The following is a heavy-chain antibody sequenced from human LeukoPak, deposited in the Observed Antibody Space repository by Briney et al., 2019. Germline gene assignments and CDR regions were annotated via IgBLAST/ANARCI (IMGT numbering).Heavy chain of an antibody. CDR2: IYHSGST. CDR3: ARESASWGNNWFDP. Sequence: PSQTLSLTCAVSGGSISSGGYSWSWLRQPPGKGLEWIGYIYHSGSTYYNPSLKSRVTISVDRSKNQFSLKLSSVTAADTAVYYCARESASWGNNWFDPWGQGTLVTVSS. CDR1: GGSISSGGYS. V-gene: IGHV4-30-2*01. D-gene: IGHD7-27*01. J-gene: IGHJ5*02.